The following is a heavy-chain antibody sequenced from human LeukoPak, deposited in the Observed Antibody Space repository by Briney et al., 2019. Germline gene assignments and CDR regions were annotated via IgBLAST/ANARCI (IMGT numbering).Heavy chain of an antibody. V-gene: IGHV3-74*01. CDR1: GFTFSSHW. D-gene: IGHD2-21*01. CDR3: ASFGISWRSSY. Sequence: GGSLRLSCAASGFTFSSHWVHWVRQAPGKGLVWVSRISDDGSYTSNVDSVKGRFTISRDNVNNMLYLHMNSLRAEDTAVYYCASFGISWRSSYWGQGTLVTVSS. CDR2: ISDDGSYT. J-gene: IGHJ4*02.